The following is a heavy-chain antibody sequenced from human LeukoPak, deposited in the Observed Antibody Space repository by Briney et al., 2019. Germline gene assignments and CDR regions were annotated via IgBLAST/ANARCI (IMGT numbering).Heavy chain of an antibody. CDR1: GFTFSSYG. J-gene: IGHJ4*02. CDR3: AKAGGYDILTGYYWDPFDY. V-gene: IGHV3-48*01. Sequence: SGGSLRLSCAASGFTFSSYGMNWVRQAPGKGLEWVSYISSSSSTIYYADSVKGRFTISRDNAKNSLYLQLNSLRAEDTAVYYCAKAGGYDILTGYYWDPFDYWGQGTLVTVSS. CDR2: ISSSSSTI. D-gene: IGHD3-9*01.